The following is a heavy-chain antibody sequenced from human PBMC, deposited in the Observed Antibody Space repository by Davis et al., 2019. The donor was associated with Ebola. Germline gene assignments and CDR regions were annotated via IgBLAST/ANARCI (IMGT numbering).Heavy chain of an antibody. CDR2: IKQDGSEK. CDR3: ARGGYYDFWSGPKPFDY. CDR1: GFTFSTYS. J-gene: IGHJ4*02. D-gene: IGHD3-3*01. Sequence: GESLKISCAASGFTFSTYSMSWVRQAPGKGLEWVANIKQDGSEKYYVDSVKGRFTISRDNAKNSLYLQMNSLRAEDTAVYYCARGGYYDFWSGPKPFDYWGQGTLVTVSS. V-gene: IGHV3-7*01.